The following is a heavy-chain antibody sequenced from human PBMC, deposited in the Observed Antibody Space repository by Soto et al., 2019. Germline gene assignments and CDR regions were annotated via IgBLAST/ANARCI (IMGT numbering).Heavy chain of an antibody. J-gene: IGHJ6*02. D-gene: IGHD3-3*01. Sequence: ASVKVSCKASGYTFTSYGISWVRQAPGQRLEWMGWINAGNGNTKYSQKFQGRVTITRDTSASTAYMELSSLRSEDTAVYYCATLYDFWSGYSHYYYYGMDVWGQGTTVTVSS. CDR2: INAGNGNT. CDR3: ATLYDFWSGYSHYYYYGMDV. V-gene: IGHV1-3*01. CDR1: GYTFTSYG.